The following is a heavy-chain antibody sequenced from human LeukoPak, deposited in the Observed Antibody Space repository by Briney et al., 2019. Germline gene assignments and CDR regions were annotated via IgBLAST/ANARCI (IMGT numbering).Heavy chain of an antibody. CDR1: GFTFSSYS. V-gene: IGHV3-21*01. J-gene: IGHJ4*02. Sequence: GGSLRLSCAASGFTFSSYSMNWVRQAPGKGLEWVSSISSSSSYIYYADSVKGRFTISRDNAKNSLYLQMNSLRAEDTAVYYCARVISPYYDSSGYLDYWGQGTLVTVSS. D-gene: IGHD3-22*01. CDR3: ARVISPYYDSSGYLDY. CDR2: ISSSSSYI.